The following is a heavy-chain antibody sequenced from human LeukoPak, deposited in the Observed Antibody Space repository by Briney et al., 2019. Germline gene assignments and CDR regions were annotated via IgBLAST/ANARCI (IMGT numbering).Heavy chain of an antibody. CDR2: INHSGST. CDR1: GGSFSGYY. V-gene: IGHV4-34*01. CDR3: ARGPHGWFDP. J-gene: IGHJ5*02. Sequence: SETLSLTCAVYGGSFSGYYWSWIRQPPGKGLEWIGEINHSGSTNYNPSLKSRVTISVDTSKNQFFLKLSSVTAADTAVYYCARGPHGWFDPWGQGTLVTVSS.